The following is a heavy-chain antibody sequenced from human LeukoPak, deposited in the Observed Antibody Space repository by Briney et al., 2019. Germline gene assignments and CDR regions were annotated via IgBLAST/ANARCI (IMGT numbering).Heavy chain of an antibody. Sequence: GGSLRLSCAASGFNLREYYMSWIRQAPGKGLEWISSINSNGDTIHYADSVKGRFTISRDNAKNSLYLQMTSLRAGDTAKYYCARDRFGVFGYWGPGTLVTVSS. J-gene: IGHJ4*02. V-gene: IGHV3-11*01. D-gene: IGHD2-8*01. CDR1: GFNLREYY. CDR2: INSNGDTI. CDR3: ARDRFGVFGY.